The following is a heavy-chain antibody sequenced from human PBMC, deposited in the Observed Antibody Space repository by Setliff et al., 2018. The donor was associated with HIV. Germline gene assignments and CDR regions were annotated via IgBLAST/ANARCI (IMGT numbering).Heavy chain of an antibody. CDR2: ISPFVGIT. Sequence: SVKVSCKASGYTFTDYFMHWVRQAPGQGLEWMGWISPFVGITNYAQKFQGRVTISADESTATAYIELSSLTSQDTAVYYCARDKGIREAASLDYWGQGSLVTVSS. CDR3: ARDKGIREAASLDY. J-gene: IGHJ4*02. CDR1: GYTFTDYF. V-gene: IGHV1-69*10. D-gene: IGHD6-13*01.